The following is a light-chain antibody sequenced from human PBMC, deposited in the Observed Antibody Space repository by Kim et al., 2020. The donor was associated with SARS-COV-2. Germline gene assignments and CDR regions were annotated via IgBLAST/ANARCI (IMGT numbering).Light chain of an antibody. Sequence: PPGERATLSCRASQIVSSSYLAWYQQKPGQAPRLLIYGASSRATGIPDRFSGSGSGTDFTLTITRREPEEFSVYYCQQYGSSPFTFGPGTKVDIK. CDR1: QIVSSSY. V-gene: IGKV3-20*01. J-gene: IGKJ3*01. CDR3: QQYGSSPFT. CDR2: GAS.